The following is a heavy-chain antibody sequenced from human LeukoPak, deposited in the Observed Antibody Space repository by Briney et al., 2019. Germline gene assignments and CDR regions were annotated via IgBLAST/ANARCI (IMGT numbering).Heavy chain of an antibody. Sequence: ASVKVSCKASGYTFTGYYMHWVRQAPGQGLEWMGWINPNSGGTNYAQKFQGWVTMTRDTSISTAYMELSRLRSDDTAVYYCARERVVTPRYYYYYGMDVRGQGTTVTVSS. CDR3: ARERVVTPRYYYYYGMDV. D-gene: IGHD4-23*01. V-gene: IGHV1-2*04. J-gene: IGHJ6*02. CDR2: INPNSGGT. CDR1: GYTFTGYY.